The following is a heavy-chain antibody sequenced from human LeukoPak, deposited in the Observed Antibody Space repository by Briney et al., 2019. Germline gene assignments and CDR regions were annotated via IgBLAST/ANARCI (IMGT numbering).Heavy chain of an antibody. V-gene: IGHV4-61*08. Sequence: PSETLSLTCTVSGGSISSGGHSWSWIRQPPGKGLEWIGYIYYSGSTNYNPSLKSRVTISVDTSKNEFSLKLSSVTAADTAVYYCARVVCSGGSCYSDYWGQGTQVTVSS. J-gene: IGHJ4*02. CDR3: ARVVCSGGSCYSDY. CDR1: GGSISSGGHS. D-gene: IGHD2-15*01. CDR2: IYYSGST.